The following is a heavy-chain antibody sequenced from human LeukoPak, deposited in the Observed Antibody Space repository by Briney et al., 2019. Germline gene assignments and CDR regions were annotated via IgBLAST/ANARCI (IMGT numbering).Heavy chain of an antibody. CDR3: ARAVAGTSALDY. CDR2: INHSGST. CDR1: GGSFSGYY. D-gene: IGHD6-19*01. V-gene: IGHV4-34*01. J-gene: IGHJ4*02. Sequence: PSETLSLTCAVYGGSFSGYYWSWIRQPPGKGLEWIGEINHSGSTNYNPSLKSRVTISLDTSKNQFSLKLSSVTAADTAVYYCARAVAGTSALDYWGQGTLVTVSS.